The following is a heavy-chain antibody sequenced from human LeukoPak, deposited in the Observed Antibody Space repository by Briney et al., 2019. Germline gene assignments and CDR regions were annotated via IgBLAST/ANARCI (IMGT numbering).Heavy chain of an antibody. CDR2: IIPPFGTA. V-gene: IGHV1-69*01. Sequence: GASVKVSCKTSGDTFSSYAINWVRQAPGQGLEGMGGIIPPFGTAYYAQRFQGRVTITADASTSTVNMELSSLTSEDTAVYYCARDSSRSGYKSWFDPWGQGTLVIVFS. D-gene: IGHD5-12*01. J-gene: IGHJ5*02. CDR3: ARDSSRSGYKSWFDP. CDR1: GDTFSSYA.